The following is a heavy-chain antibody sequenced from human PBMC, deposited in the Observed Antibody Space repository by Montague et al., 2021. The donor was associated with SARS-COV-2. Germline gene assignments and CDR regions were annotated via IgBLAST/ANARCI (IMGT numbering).Heavy chain of an antibody. CDR3: ARLPPNGRWYLDL. J-gene: IGHJ2*01. V-gene: IGHV4-59*11. Sequence: SETLSLTCTVSGGSISSHDWTWIRQPQGKGLEWIGYSYYTGSTNYNHSLTSRVAISVDTSKNQFSLSLRSLTAADTALYYCARLPPNGRWYLDLWGRGTLVTVSS. CDR1: GGSISSHD. CDR2: SYYTGST. D-gene: IGHD2-8*01.